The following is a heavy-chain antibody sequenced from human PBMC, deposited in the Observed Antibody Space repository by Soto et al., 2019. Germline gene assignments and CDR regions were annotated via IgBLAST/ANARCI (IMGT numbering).Heavy chain of an antibody. V-gene: IGHV4-59*01. D-gene: IGHD5-12*01. Sequence: PSETLSLTCAVSGASIRSYYWSWIRQPPGKELEWIGHIHHSGTTNYNPSLRGRVTMSVDTSKNQFSLRLSSVTAADTAVYYCAREQATFPGSYYYGMDVWGQGTTVTVSS. CDR1: GASIRSYY. CDR3: AREQATFPGSYYYGMDV. J-gene: IGHJ6*02. CDR2: IHHSGTT.